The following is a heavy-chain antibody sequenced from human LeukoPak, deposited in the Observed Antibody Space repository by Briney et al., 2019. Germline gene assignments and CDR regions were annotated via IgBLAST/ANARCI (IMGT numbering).Heavy chain of an antibody. D-gene: IGHD3-10*01. J-gene: IGHJ5*02. V-gene: IGHV4-4*02. CDR2: IYHSGST. Sequence: PSETLSLTCAVSGGSISSSNWWSWVRQPPGKGLEWIGEIYHSGSTNYNPSLKSRVTISVDKSKNQFSLKLSSVTAADTAVYYCARGAGVMPGSGSGWFDPWGQGTLVTVSS. CDR3: ARGAGVMPGSGSGWFDP. CDR1: GGSISSSNW.